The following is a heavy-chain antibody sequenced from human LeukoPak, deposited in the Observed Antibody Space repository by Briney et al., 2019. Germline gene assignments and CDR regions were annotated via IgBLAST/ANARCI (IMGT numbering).Heavy chain of an antibody. V-gene: IGHV3-23*01. Sequence: AGGSLRLSCAASGFTFSSYAMSWVRQAPGKGLEWVSAISGSGGSTYYADSVKGRFTISRDNSKNTLYLQMNSLRAEDTAVYYCAKESPYYYDSSGYPYYFDYWGQGTLVTVSS. D-gene: IGHD3-22*01. CDR1: GFTFSSYA. CDR3: AKESPYYYDSSGYPYYFDY. CDR2: ISGSGGST. J-gene: IGHJ4*02.